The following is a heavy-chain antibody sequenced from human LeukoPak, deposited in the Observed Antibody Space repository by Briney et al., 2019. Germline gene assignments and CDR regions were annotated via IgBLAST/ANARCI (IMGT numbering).Heavy chain of an antibody. V-gene: IGHV1-2*02. D-gene: IGHD6-19*01. J-gene: IGHJ4*02. CDR3: ARYSSGWYY. CDR2: INPDSGGT. CDR1: GYTFTGYY. Sequence: ASVKVSCKASGYTFTGYYMHWVRQAPGQGLEWMGCINPDSGGTHYARKFKGRVTTTRDTSINTAYMELSRLTSDDSAVYFCARYSSGWYYWGQGTLVTVSS.